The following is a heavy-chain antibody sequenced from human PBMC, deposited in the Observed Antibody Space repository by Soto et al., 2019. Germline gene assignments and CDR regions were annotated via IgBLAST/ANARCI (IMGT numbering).Heavy chain of an antibody. D-gene: IGHD2-8*02. CDR2: IYYSGST. J-gene: IGHJ6*02. Sequence: PSETLSLTCTVSGSSISSSSYYWGWIRQPPGKGLEWIGSIYYSGSTYYNPSLKSRVTISVDTSKNQFSLKLSSVTAADTAVYYCARLGTDYYGMDVWGQGTTVTVSS. V-gene: IGHV4-39*01. CDR1: GSSISSSSYY. CDR3: ARLGTDYYGMDV.